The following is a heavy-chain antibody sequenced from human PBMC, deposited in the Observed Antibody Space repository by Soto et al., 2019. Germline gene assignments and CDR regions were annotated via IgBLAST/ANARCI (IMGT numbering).Heavy chain of an antibody. CDR1: GYTFTGYY. CDR2: INPKSGGT. Sequence: ASVKVSCKASGYTFTGYYMHWARQAPGQGLEWMGWINPKSGGTDYAQKFQGRVTMTRDTSSSSAYMELSSLRSDDTAVYYCAKANSGDDDEFDYWGQGTQVTVSS. D-gene: IGHD5-12*01. V-gene: IGHV1-2*02. CDR3: AKANSGDDDEFDY. J-gene: IGHJ4*02.